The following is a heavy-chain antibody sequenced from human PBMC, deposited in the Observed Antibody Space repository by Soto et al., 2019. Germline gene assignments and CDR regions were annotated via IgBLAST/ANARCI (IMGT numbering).Heavy chain of an antibody. J-gene: IGHJ4*02. CDR1: GYTFTSYG. V-gene: IGHV1-18*01. CDR3: ARENAGSGWSYYFDY. Sequence: QVQLVQSGAEVKKPGASVKVSCKASGYTFTSYGISWVRQAPGQGLEWMGWISAYNGNTNYAQKLQGRVTMTTDTSTSTGYMELRSLRSDDTAVYYCARENAGSGWSYYFDYWGQGTLVTVSS. D-gene: IGHD6-19*01. CDR2: ISAYNGNT.